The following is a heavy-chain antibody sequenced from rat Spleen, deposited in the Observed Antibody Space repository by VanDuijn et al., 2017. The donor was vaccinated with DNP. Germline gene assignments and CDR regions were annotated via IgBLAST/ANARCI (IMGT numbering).Heavy chain of an antibody. D-gene: IGHD4-6*01. J-gene: IGHJ2*01. Sequence: EVQLVETGGDLVQPGRSLKLSCAASGFTFSKYGMAWVRQAPTKGLEWVASISTSGEYTHYRDSVKGRFTISRDNSKATLYLQMDSLRSEDTATYSCATALGDYLGRGVMVTVSS. V-gene: IGHV5S13*01. CDR1: GFTFSKYG. CDR2: ISTSGEYT. CDR3: ATALGDY.